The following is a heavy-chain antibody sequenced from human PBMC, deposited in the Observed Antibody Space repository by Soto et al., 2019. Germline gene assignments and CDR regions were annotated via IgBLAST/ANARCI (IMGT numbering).Heavy chain of an antibody. V-gene: IGHV3-20*04. CDR1: GFTFDDYG. D-gene: IGHD3-10*01. Sequence: EVQLVESGGGVVRPGGSLRLSCAASGFTFDDYGMSWVRQAPGKGLEWVSGINWNGGSTGYADSVKGRFTISRDNAKNSLYLQMNSLRSEETALYYCARQAGITMIRGFIMDVGRDVWRQGTKVTFSS. CDR3: ARQAGITMIRGFIMDVGRDV. J-gene: IGHJ6*02. CDR2: INWNGGST.